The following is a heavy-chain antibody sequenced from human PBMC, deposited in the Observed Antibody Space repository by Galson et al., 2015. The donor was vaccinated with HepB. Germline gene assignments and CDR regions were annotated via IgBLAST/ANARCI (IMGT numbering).Heavy chain of an antibody. CDR2: ISSSTGNI. CDR1: GFTFSTYS. J-gene: IGHJ5*02. CDR3: ANSGLLS. Sequence: SLRLSCAASGFTFSTYSMNWVRQAPGKGPEWVSGISSSTGNIYYADSVKGRFTISRDNSKNTLHLQMDSLRAEDTAVYYCANSGLLSWGQGTLVTVSS. D-gene: IGHD6-19*01. V-gene: IGHV3-21*04.